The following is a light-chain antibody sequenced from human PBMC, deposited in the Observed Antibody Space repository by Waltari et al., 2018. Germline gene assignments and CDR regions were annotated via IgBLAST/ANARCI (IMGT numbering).Light chain of an antibody. V-gene: IGKV3-15*01. J-gene: IGKJ5*01. CDR1: QSVSSN. CDR3: QQYNNWPPSIT. Sequence: EIVMTQSPATLSVSPGERTTLSCRASQSVSSNLAWYQQKPGQAPRLLIYGASTRATGIPARFSGSGSGTDFTLTISSLQSEDFALYYCQQYNNWPPSITFGQGTRLEIK. CDR2: GAS.